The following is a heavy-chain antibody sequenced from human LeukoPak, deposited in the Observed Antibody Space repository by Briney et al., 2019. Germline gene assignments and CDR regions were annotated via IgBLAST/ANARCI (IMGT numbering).Heavy chain of an antibody. CDR2: ISGTGTYI. D-gene: IGHD6-13*01. CDR1: GFAFSSFS. V-gene: IGHV3-21*01. J-gene: IGHJ4*02. Sequence: GGSLRLSCAASGFAFSSFSMNWVRQAPGKGLEWVSSISGTGTYIYFASALKGRFSISRDNAEISLFLQMNSLRADDTAVYYCARDSIQQQLVLEDRGYPYYFEHWGQGTLVTVSS. CDR3: ARDSIQQQLVLEDRGYPYYFEH.